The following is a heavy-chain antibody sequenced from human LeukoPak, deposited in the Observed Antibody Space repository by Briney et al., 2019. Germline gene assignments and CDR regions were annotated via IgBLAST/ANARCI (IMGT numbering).Heavy chain of an antibody. CDR3: AREEAGYDY. J-gene: IGHJ4*02. V-gene: IGHV4-38-2*02. D-gene: IGHD3-9*01. Sequence: KTSETLSLTCTVSSYSISGGYYWGWIRQPPGKGLEWIGSIYYSGSTSYNPSLKSRVTISVDTSKNQFSLKLSSVTAADTAVYYCAREEAGYDYWGQGTLVTVSS. CDR1: SYSISGGYY. CDR2: IYYSGST.